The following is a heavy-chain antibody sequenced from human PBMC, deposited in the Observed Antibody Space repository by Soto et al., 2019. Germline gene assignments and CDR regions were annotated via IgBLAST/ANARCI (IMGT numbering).Heavy chain of an antibody. V-gene: IGHV3-72*01. CDR1: GFSFSDYY. Sequence: EVRLVESGGGLVQPGGSLRLSCAASGFSFSDYYMDWVRQTPGKGLEWVGRSRDKGHSYTTKYAASVQGRFTVSRDVSKNSFFLQMDSLKTDDTAVYYCARGASGGSSANYYGFDVWGQGTTVIVSS. J-gene: IGHJ6*02. CDR3: ARGASGGSSANYYGFDV. D-gene: IGHD2-15*01. CDR2: SRDKGHSYTT.